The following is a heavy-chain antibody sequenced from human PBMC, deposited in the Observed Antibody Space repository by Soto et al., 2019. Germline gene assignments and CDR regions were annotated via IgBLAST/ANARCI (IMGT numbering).Heavy chain of an antibody. Sequence: GGSLRLSCTASGFTFGDYAMSWFRQAPGKGLEWVGFIRSKAYGGTTEYAASVKGRFTISRDDSKSIAYLQMNSLKTEDTAVYYCTRQATKNVLRYFDWFEPGAFDIWGQGTMVTVSS. V-gene: IGHV3-49*03. J-gene: IGHJ3*02. CDR1: GFTFGDYA. CDR2: IRSKAYGGTT. CDR3: TRQATKNVLRYFDWFEPGAFDI. D-gene: IGHD3-9*01.